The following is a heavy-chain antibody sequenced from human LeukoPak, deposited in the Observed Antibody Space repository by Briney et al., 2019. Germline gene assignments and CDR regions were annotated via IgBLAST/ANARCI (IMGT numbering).Heavy chain of an antibody. V-gene: IGHV3-21*01. Sequence: GGSLRLSCAASGFTFSSYSMNWVRQAPGKGLEWVSSISSSSSYIYYAHSVKGRFTISRDNAKNSLYLQMNSLRAEDTAVYYCARDNSFDYWGQGTLVTVSS. CDR1: GFTFSSYS. J-gene: IGHJ4*02. CDR3: ARDNSFDY. CDR2: ISSSSSYI.